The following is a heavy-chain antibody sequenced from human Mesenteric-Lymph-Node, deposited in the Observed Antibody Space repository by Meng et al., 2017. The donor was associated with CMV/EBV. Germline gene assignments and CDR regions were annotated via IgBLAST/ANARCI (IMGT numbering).Heavy chain of an antibody. V-gene: IGHV3-23*01. CDR1: GFTFSSYG. Sequence: GGSLRLSCAASGFTFSSYGMSWVRQAPGKGLEWVSAISGSDGSTYYADSVKGRFTISRDNAKNTLYLQMNSLRAEDTAVYYCTRLKMSSAGYPTDGDYWGQGTLVTVSS. CDR2: ISGSDGST. CDR3: TRLKMSSAGYPTDGDY. D-gene: IGHD3-9*01. J-gene: IGHJ4*02.